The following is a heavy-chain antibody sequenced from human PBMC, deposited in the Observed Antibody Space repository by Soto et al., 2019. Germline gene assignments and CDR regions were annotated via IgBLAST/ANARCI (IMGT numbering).Heavy chain of an antibody. J-gene: IGHJ4*02. D-gene: IGHD4-17*01. CDR3: VGDPGTATTGYYFDF. V-gene: IGHV3-74*01. Sequence: DSVEGRFTISRDDSKNTVHLQMNSLRVEDTAVYYCVGDPGTATTGYYFDFWGQGILVTVSS.